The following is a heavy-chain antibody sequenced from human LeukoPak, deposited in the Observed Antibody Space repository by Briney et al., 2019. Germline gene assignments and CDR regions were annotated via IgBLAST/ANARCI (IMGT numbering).Heavy chain of an antibody. J-gene: IGHJ4*02. Sequence: GGSLRLSCAASGFTFNIYGINWVRQAPGKGLEWISYIGHMSRDIYYADSVRGRFTVSRDNAKNSLFLQMNSLRVQDTALYFCARARRATGPDYWGRGTLVIVAS. CDR3: ARARRATGPDY. CDR2: IGHMSRDI. D-gene: IGHD4-11*01. V-gene: IGHV3-21*05. CDR1: GFTFNIYG.